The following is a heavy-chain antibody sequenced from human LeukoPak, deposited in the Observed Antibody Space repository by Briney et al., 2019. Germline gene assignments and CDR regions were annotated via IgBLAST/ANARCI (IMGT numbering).Heavy chain of an antibody. CDR1: GFTFSSYW. CDR3: ARVGYHDAFDI. V-gene: IGHV3-74*01. Sequence: GGSLRLSCAPSGFTFSSYWMQWVSQAQGNRLVWVSRMNSDGSSTSYADSVKGRLTISRDNAKNTLYLQMNSLRAEDTAVYYCARVGYHDAFDIWGQGTMVTVSS. D-gene: IGHD5-18*01. CDR2: MNSDGSST. J-gene: IGHJ3*02.